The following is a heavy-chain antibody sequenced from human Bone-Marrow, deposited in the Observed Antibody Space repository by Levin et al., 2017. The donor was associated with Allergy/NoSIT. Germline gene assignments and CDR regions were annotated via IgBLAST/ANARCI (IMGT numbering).Heavy chain of an antibody. CDR1: GFTFSTYA. J-gene: IGHJ4*02. V-gene: IGHV3-23*01. Sequence: GESLKISCTASGFTFSTYAMSWVRQAPGKGLEWVSAISGAGGSTYYADSVRGRFTISRDNSKNTLFLKMNSPRADDAGVYYCAKGGDGLVPLMAYFDSWGQGTLVTVSS. CDR3: AKGGDGLVPLMAYFDS. CDR2: ISGAGGST. D-gene: IGHD3/OR15-3a*01.